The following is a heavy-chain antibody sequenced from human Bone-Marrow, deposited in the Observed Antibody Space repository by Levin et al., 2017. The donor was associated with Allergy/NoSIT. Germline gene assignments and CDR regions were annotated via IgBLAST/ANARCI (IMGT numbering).Heavy chain of an antibody. CDR3: VKGLHLGGY. Sequence: ASVKVSCAASGFTFSNFAMSWVRQAPGKRLEWVSALSGTDGRTYYVDSVKGRFTISRDNSKNTLYLHMSSLRAEDTARYYCVKGLHLGGYWGQGTLVTVSS. D-gene: IGHD3-16*01. J-gene: IGHJ4*02. CDR1: GFTFSNFA. CDR2: LSGTDGRT. V-gene: IGHV3-23*01.